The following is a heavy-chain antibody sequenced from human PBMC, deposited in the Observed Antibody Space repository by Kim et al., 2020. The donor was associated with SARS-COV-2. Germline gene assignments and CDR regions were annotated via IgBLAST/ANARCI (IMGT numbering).Heavy chain of an antibody. V-gene: IGHV3-11*06. J-gene: IGHJ5*02. CDR3: ARSQIAAAGTGFDP. Sequence: ANYVKGRFTNSRDTAKNSLYLQMNSLRAEDTAVYYCARSQIAAAGTGFDPWGQGTLVTVSS. D-gene: IGHD6-13*01.